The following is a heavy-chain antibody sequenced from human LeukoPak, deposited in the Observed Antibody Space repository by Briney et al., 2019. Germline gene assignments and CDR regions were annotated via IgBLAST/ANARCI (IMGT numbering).Heavy chain of an antibody. CDR3: ASLDTAMVKESDY. V-gene: IGHV3-7*01. CDR2: IKQDGSEK. J-gene: IGHJ4*02. CDR1: GFTFSNAW. D-gene: IGHD5-18*01. Sequence: PGGSLRLSCAASGFTFSNAWMSWVRQAPGKGLEWVANIKQDGSEKYYVDSVKGRFTISRDNAKNSLYLQMNSLRAEDTAVYYCASLDTAMVKESDYWGQGTLVTVSS.